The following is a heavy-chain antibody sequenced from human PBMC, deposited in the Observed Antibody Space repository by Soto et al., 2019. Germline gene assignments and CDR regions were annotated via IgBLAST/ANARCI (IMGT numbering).Heavy chain of an antibody. J-gene: IGHJ4*02. CDR2: IKSKTDGGTT. CDR3: ATYTCGYFAS. V-gene: IGHV3-15*01. CDR1: GFTFSNSW. D-gene: IGHD1-1*01. Sequence: EVQLVESGGDLIKPGGSLKLSCAASGFTFSNSWMSWVRQAPGKGLEWVGRIKSKTDGGTTDYAAPVKGRFTISRDDSKNTLSLEMNNLKSEDTAVYYCATYTCGYFASWGQGTLVTVSS.